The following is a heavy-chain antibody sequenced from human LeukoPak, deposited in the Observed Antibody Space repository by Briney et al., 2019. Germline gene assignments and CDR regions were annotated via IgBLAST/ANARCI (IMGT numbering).Heavy chain of an antibody. D-gene: IGHD2-2*01. Sequence: GGSLRLSCAASGFTFDDYAMHWVRQAPGKGLEWVSGISWNSGSIGYADSVKGRFTISRDNAKNSLYLQMNSLRAEDTALYYCAKDREVYCSSTSCAIFAFDIWGQGTMVTVSS. CDR3: AKDREVYCSSTSCAIFAFDI. J-gene: IGHJ3*02. CDR2: ISWNSGSI. CDR1: GFTFDDYA. V-gene: IGHV3-9*01.